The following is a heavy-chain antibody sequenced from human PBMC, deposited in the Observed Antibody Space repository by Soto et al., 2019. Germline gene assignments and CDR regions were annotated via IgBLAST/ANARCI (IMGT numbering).Heavy chain of an antibody. CDR3: AKEVVLSSGDSCYLDY. CDR2: ISYDGSNK. CDR1: GFTFSSYG. J-gene: IGHJ4*02. Sequence: QVQLVESGGGVVQPGRSLRLSCAASGFTFSSYGMHWVRQAPGKGLEWVAVISYDGSNKYYADSVKGRFTISRDNSKNTLYLQMISLRAEDTAVYYCAKEVVLSSGDSCYLDYWGQGTLVTVAS. V-gene: IGHV3-30*18. D-gene: IGHD2-15*01.